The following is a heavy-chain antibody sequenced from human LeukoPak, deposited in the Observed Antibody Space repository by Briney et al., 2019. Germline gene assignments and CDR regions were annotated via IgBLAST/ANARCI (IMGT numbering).Heavy chain of an antibody. D-gene: IGHD3-22*01. CDR3: AKVLTYYYDSSGYYLDY. V-gene: IGHV3-23*01. J-gene: IGHJ4*02. CDR2: ISGSGGST. CDR1: GFTFSSYG. Sequence: GGTLRLSCAASGFTFSSYGMSWVRQAPGKGLEWVSAISGSGGSTYYADSVKGRFTISRDNSKNTLYLQMNSLRAEDTAVYYCAKVLTYYYDSSGYYLDYWGQGTLVTVSS.